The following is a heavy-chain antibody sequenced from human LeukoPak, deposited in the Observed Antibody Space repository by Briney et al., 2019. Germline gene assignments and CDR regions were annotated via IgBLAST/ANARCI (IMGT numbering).Heavy chain of an antibody. V-gene: IGHV3-30*18. CDR2: ISYDGGNK. CDR1: GFTFSSND. CDR3: AKDRLLLARGVIDAFDI. J-gene: IGHJ3*02. Sequence: PGGSLRLSCAASGFTFSSNDIHWVRQAPGKGLEWVVVISYDGGNKYFADSVKGRFTISRDNSKNTLYLQMNSLRAEDTAVYYCAKDRLLLARGVIDAFDIWGQGTMVTVSS. D-gene: IGHD3-10*01.